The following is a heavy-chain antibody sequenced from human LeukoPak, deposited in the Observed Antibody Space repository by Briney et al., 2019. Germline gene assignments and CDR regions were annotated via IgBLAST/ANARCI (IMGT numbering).Heavy chain of an antibody. CDR3: ARDEFYGSASAGDDGFDM. Sequence: GASVKVSCKASGYNFIGYGITWVRQAPGQGLEWMGRISGYNGITKYAKKFQGRVTMTRDTSTNTAYMELRSLRYDDTGVYYCARDEFYGSASAGDDGFDMWGQGTMVTVS. J-gene: IGHJ3*02. V-gene: IGHV1-18*01. CDR1: GYNFIGYG. D-gene: IGHD3-10*01. CDR2: ISGYNGIT.